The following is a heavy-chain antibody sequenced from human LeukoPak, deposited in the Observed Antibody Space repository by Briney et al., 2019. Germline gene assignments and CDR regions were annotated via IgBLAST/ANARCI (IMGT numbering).Heavy chain of an antibody. CDR2: INPNSGGT. CDR1: GYTFTGYY. D-gene: IGHD3-22*01. J-gene: IGHJ4*02. Sequence: GASVKVSCKASGYTFTGYYMHWARQAPGQGLEWMGWINPNSGGTNYAQKFQGRVTMTRDTSISTAYMELSRLRSDDTAVYYCARGDHYYDSSGPTGYWGQGTLVTVSS. CDR3: ARGDHYYDSSGPTGY. V-gene: IGHV1-2*02.